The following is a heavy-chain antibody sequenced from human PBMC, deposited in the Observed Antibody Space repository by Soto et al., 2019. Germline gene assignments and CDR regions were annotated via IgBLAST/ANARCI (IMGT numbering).Heavy chain of an antibody. J-gene: IGHJ5*02. V-gene: IGHV1-69*13. CDR2: IIPIFGTA. CDR1: GGTFSSYA. D-gene: IGHD6-6*01. CDR3: ARGLVPYSSSSSWFDP. Sequence: ASVKVSCKASGGTFSSYAISWVRQAPGQGLEWMGGIIPIFGTANYAQKFQGRVTITADESTSTAYMELSGLRSEDTAVYYCARGLVPYSSSSSWFDPWGQGTLVTVSS.